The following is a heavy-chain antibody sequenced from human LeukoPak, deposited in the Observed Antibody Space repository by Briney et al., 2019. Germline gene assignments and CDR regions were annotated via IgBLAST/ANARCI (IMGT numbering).Heavy chain of an antibody. CDR1: GYTFSSYD. CDR2: MNPNSGNT. CDR3: ASPTKQDTVADQYGGSIRHYYGMDV. D-gene: IGHD5-12*01. V-gene: IGHV1-8*01. Sequence: ASVKVSCKASGYTFSSYDINWVRQAPGQGLEWMGWMNPNSGNTGSAQKFQGRVTMTRNTSISTAYMELSSLRSEDTAVYYCASPTKQDTVADQYGGSIRHYYGMDVWGQGTTVTVSS. J-gene: IGHJ6*02.